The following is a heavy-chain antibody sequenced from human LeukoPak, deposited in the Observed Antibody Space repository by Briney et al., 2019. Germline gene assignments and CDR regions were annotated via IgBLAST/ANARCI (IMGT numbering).Heavy chain of an antibody. D-gene: IGHD2/OR15-2a*01. CDR1: GFSFSDYS. Sequence: PGGSLRLSCAASGFSFSDYSMQWVRHAPGEGLVWVSRIGGEGTGTTYADSVKGRFTISRDSAKNTLYLQMISLRAEDTAMYYCVRDHIFLIDSWGQGALVTVSS. J-gene: IGHJ4*02. V-gene: IGHV3-74*01. CDR2: IGGEGTGT. CDR3: VRDHIFLIDS.